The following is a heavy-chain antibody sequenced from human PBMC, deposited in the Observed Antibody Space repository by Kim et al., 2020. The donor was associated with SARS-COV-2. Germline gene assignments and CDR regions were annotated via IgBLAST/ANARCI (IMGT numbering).Heavy chain of an antibody. D-gene: IGHD2-2*01. CDR1: GFSLTTSRMC. J-gene: IGHJ6*03. V-gene: IGHV2-70*11. CDR2: IDWDNDK. CDR3: ARWYCSNNSCKMGVAYMDV. Sequence: SGPTLVNPTQTLTLTCTFSGFSLTTSRMCVTWIRQPPGKALEWLARIDWDNDKYYSRSLQTRLTISKDTSKNQVVLTMTNMDPVDSATYYCARWYCSNNSCKMGVAYMDVWGKGTTVTVSS.